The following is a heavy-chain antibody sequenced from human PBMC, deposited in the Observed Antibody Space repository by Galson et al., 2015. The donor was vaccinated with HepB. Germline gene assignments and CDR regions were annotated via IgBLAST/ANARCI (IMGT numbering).Heavy chain of an antibody. CDR1: GGTFSSYT. J-gene: IGHJ5*02. D-gene: IGHD3-10*01. CDR3: ARGGFGGNWFDP. Sequence: SVKVSCKASGGTFSSYTISWVRQAPGQGLEWMGRIIPILGIANYAQKFQGRVTIIADKSTSTAYMELSSLRSEDTAVYYCARGGFGGNWFDPWGQGTLVTVSS. V-gene: IGHV1-69*02. CDR2: IIPILGIA.